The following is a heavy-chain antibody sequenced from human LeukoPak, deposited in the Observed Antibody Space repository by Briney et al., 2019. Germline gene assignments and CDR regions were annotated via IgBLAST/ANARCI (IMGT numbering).Heavy chain of an antibody. Sequence: GGSLRLSCAATGFTFSSCDINWVRQAPGKGLEWVSYISSSGSTIYYADSVKGRLTISRDNAKNSLYLQMNSLRAEDTAVYYCARGTQSPVSGYFDFWGQGTLVTVSS. CDR3: ARGTQSPVSGYFDF. CDR1: GFTFSSCD. CDR2: ISSSGSTI. J-gene: IGHJ4*02. D-gene: IGHD3-10*01. V-gene: IGHV3-48*03.